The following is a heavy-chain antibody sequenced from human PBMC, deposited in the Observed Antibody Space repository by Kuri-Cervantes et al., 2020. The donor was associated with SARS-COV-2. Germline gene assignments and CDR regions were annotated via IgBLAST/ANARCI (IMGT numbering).Heavy chain of an antibody. CDR3: ARSHKDIVVVPAARGYYYGMDV. Sequence: GGSLRLSCAASGFTFSSYGMHWVRQAPGKGLEWVAVIWYDGSNKYYADSVKGRFTISRDNSKNTLYLRMNSLRAEDTAVYYCARSHKDIVVVPAARGYYYGMDVWGQGTTVTVSS. D-gene: IGHD2-2*01. CDR2: IWYDGSNK. V-gene: IGHV3-33*01. CDR1: GFTFSSYG. J-gene: IGHJ6*02.